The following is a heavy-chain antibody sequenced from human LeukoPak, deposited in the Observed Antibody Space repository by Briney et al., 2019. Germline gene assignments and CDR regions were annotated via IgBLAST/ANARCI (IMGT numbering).Heavy chain of an antibody. D-gene: IGHD6-19*01. CDR2: IYYSGST. CDR3: AGPSSGWYEFYFQH. CDR1: GGSISSYY. V-gene: IGHV4-59*08. J-gene: IGHJ1*01. Sequence: SETLSLTCTVSGGSISSYYWSWIRQPPGKGLEWIGYIYYSGSTNYNPSLKSRVTISVDTSKNQFSLKLSSVTAADTAVYYCAGPSSGWYEFYFQHWGQGTLVTVSS.